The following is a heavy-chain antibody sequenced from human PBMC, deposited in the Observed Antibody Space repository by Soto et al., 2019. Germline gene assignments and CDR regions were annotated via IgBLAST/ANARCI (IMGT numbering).Heavy chain of an antibody. D-gene: IGHD1-26*01. Sequence: GGSLRLSCAASGFTFSSYSMNWVRQAPGKGLEWVSSISSSSSYIYYADSVKGRFTISRDNAKNSLYLQMNSLRAEDTAVYYCARAGLVGATSSWFDPWGQGTLVTVSS. V-gene: IGHV3-21*01. CDR2: ISSSSSYI. CDR3: ARAGLVGATSSWFDP. CDR1: GFTFSSYS. J-gene: IGHJ5*02.